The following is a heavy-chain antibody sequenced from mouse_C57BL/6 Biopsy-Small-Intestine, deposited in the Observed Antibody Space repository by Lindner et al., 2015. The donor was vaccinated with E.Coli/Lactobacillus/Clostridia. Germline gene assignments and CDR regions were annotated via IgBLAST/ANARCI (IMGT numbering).Heavy chain of an antibody. CDR2: INPKNGGT. CDR3: ARHFGLVKSFFYYYGTDV. CDR1: GYIFTDYY. Sequence: SVKVSCKASGYIFTDYYLHWVRQAPGQGLEWMGWINPKNGGTKYAQKFQGRVTMTSDASTRTAYLELTRLISDDTAVYYCARHFGLVKSFFYYYGTDVWGQGTTVTVSS. J-gene: IGHJ1*01. V-gene: IGHV14-2*02. D-gene: IGHD2-1*01.